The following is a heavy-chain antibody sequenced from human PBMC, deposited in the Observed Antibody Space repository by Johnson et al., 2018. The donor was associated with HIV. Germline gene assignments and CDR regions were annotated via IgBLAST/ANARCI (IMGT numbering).Heavy chain of an antibody. CDR2: ISYDGSNK. Sequence: VQLVESGGGVVQPGRSLRLSCAASGFIFSSYAMHWVRQAPGKGLEWVAVISYDGSNKYYADSVKGRFTISRDNSKNTLYLQMNSLRAEDTALYYCAREWLYAFDIWGQGTMVTVSS. J-gene: IGHJ3*02. CDR3: AREWLYAFDI. D-gene: IGHD5-24*01. V-gene: IGHV3-30-3*01. CDR1: GFIFSSYA.